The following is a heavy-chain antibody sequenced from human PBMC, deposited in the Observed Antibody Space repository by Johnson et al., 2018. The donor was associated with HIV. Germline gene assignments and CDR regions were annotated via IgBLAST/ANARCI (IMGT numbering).Heavy chain of an antibody. CDR2: ISWDGGNT. CDR1: GFSFDDYA. V-gene: IGHV3-43D*03. CDR3: AKDQWSSSWTNDAFDI. Sequence: VQLVESGVAVVQPGGSLRLSCAASGFSFDDYAMHWVRQVPGRGLQWVSLISWDGGNTHYADSVKGRFIISRDNSKNTLYLQMNSLRAEDTAVYYCAKDQWSSSWTNDAFDIWGQGTMVTVSS. J-gene: IGHJ3*02. D-gene: IGHD6-13*01.